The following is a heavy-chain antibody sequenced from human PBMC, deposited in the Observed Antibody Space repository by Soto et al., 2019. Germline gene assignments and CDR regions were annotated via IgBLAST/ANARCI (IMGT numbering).Heavy chain of an antibody. CDR2: ISYDGSNK. CDR3: APSWGCTAALDY. J-gene: IGHJ4*02. V-gene: IGHV3-30*03. Sequence: QVQLVESGGGVVQPGRSLRLSCAASGFTFSSYGMHWVRQAPGKGLEWVAVISYDGSNKYYADSVKGRFTISRDNSKNTLYLHTNSLRAEDRRVYDCAPSWGCTAALDYWGQGTLVTVSS. D-gene: IGHD2-8*02. CDR1: GFTFSSYG.